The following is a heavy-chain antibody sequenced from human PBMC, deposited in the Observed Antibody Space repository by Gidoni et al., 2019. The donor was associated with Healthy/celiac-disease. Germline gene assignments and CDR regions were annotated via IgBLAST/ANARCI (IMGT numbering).Heavy chain of an antibody. J-gene: IGHJ5*02. Sequence: QVTLKESGPVLVKPTETLTLTCTVSGFSLSNARMGVSWIRQPPGKALEWLAHIFSNDEKSYSTSLKSRLTISKDTSKSQVVLTMTNMDPVDTATYYCARINVDTAMVTDWFDPWGQGTLVTVSS. CDR3: ARINVDTAMVTDWFDP. CDR1: GFSLSNARMG. D-gene: IGHD5-18*01. V-gene: IGHV2-26*01. CDR2: IFSNDEK.